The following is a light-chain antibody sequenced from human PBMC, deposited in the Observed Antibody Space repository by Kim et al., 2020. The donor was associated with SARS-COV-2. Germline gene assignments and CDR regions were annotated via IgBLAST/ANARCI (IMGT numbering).Light chain of an antibody. V-gene: IGLV2-11*01. J-gene: IGLJ1*01. CDR3: CSYTGSTYV. CDR1: SGDVGGYNF. Sequence: PGQSVTISCTGTSGDVGGYNFVSWYQHHPGKAPKVIIFDVSKRPSGVPDRFSGSKSGTTASLTISGLQAEDEADYYCCSYTGSTYVFGTGTKVTVL. CDR2: DVS.